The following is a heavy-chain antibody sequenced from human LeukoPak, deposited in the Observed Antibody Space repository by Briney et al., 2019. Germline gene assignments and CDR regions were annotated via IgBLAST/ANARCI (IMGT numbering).Heavy chain of an antibody. CDR1: GFTFSSYW. D-gene: IGHD3-22*01. Sequence: GGSLRLSCAASGFTFSSYWMHWVRQAPGKGLVWVSRINSDGSSTSYADSVKGRFTISRDNAKNTLYLQMNSLRAEDTAVYYCARDGDYDSSGYYPGDWGQGTLVTVSS. V-gene: IGHV3-74*01. J-gene: IGHJ4*02. CDR3: ARDGDYDSSGYYPGD. CDR2: INSDGSST.